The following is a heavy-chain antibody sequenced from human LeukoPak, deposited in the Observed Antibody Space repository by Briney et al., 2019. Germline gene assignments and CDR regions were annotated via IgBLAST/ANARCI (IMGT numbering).Heavy chain of an antibody. CDR1: GYTFTSYY. CDR2: INPSGGST. CDR3: ARNVLRYLDWLPWDYFDY. J-gene: IGHJ4*02. V-gene: IGHV1-46*01. D-gene: IGHD3-9*01. Sequence: GASVKVSCKASGYTFTSYYMHWVRQAPGQGLEWMGIINPSGGSTSYAQKFQGRVTMTRDTSTSTVYMELSSLRSEDTAVYYCARNVLRYLDWLPWDYFDYWGQGTLVTVSS.